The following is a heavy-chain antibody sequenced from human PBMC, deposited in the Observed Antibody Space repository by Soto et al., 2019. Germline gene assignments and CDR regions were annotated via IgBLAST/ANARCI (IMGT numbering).Heavy chain of an antibody. CDR3: ARGGIYFFVSRMNV. J-gene: IGHJ6*01. V-gene: IGHV1-3*01. D-gene: IGHD1-26*01. CDR2: IDDXNGNT. CDR1: GSTFTRYA. Sequence: GXSVKVSCKASGSTFTRYAMHWVRQAPGQXLEWMGWIDDXNGNTXYSQQFQGRVXXTRDTYAXXAYMELSSMRSEDSALYNCARGGIYFFVSRMNVWGQGTTVTVSS.